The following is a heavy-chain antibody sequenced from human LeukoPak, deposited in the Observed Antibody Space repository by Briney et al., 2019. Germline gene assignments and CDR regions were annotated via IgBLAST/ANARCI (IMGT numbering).Heavy chain of an antibody. CDR2: IFYDGSNK. J-gene: IGHJ5*02. CDR3: LPDWFDP. Sequence: PGRSLRLSCTASGFIFSNYAMHWVRQAPGKGLEWVAVIFYDGSNKYYADSVKGRFTISRDNSKNTLYLQMNSLRTEDTAVYYCLPDWFDPWGQGTLATVSS. V-gene: IGHV3-30*04. CDR1: GFIFSNYA.